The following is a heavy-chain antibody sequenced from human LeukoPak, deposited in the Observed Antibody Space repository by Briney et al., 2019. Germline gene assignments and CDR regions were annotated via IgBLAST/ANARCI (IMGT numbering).Heavy chain of an antibody. J-gene: IGHJ4*02. CDR1: GFTFTSYG. CDR2: ISGSGGST. Sequence: GGTLRLSCATSGFTFTSYGMSWVRQAPGKGLEWVSTISGSGGSTYYADSVKGRFTISRDNSKNTLYLQMNSLRAEDTALYYCAKDYGPLSSYWGQGTLVTVSS. D-gene: IGHD4-17*01. V-gene: IGHV3-23*01. CDR3: AKDYGPLSSY.